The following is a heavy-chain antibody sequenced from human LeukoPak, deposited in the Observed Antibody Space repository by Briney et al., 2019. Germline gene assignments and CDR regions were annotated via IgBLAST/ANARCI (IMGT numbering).Heavy chain of an antibody. CDR1: GYTFTDYY. V-gene: IGHV1-2*02. D-gene: IGHD4-17*01. CDR3: ARDGDYGDYDYDGYYYMDV. Sequence: ASVKVSCKASGYTFTDYYIHWVRQAPGQGLEWMGWINPNNDGTNYAQNFQDRVTMTRDTSISTAYMELSRLRSDDSAIYYCARDGDYGDYDYDGYYYMDVWGKGTTVTVSS. J-gene: IGHJ6*03. CDR2: INPNNDGT.